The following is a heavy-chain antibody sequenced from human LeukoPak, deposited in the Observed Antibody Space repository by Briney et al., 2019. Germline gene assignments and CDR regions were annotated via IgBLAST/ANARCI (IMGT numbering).Heavy chain of an antibody. CDR1: GYSFTSYW. J-gene: IGHJ6*03. CDR2: IYPDDSDT. D-gene: IGHD2-8*01. Sequence: GESLKISCXGSGYSFTSYWIGWVRQMAGKGLEWMRIIYPDDSDTRYSPSFEDQVIISVDKSISTAYLQWSSLKASDTATYYCARHGHCTNGVCYSNYYYYMDVWGKGTTVTVSS. CDR3: ARHGHCTNGVCYSNYYYYMDV. V-gene: IGHV5-51*01.